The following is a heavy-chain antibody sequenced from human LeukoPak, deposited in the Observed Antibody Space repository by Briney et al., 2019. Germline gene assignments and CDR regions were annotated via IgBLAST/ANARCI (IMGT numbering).Heavy chain of an antibody. D-gene: IGHD3-3*01. CDR2: IYWHDDK. CDR1: GFSLRTSGVG. CDR3: AHRRGLSYDFWSGYYTGIGSGAFDI. V-gene: IGHV2-5*01. Sequence: SGPTLVKPTQTLTLTCTFSGFSLRTSGVGVGWIRQPPGKTLEWLALIYWHDDKRYSPSLKSRLTITKDTSKNQVVLTMTNMDPVDTATYFCAHRRGLSYDFWSGYYTGIGSGAFDIWGQGTMVTVSS. J-gene: IGHJ3*02.